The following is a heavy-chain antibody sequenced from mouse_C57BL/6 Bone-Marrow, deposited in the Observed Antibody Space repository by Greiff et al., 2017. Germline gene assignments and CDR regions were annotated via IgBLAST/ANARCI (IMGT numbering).Heavy chain of an antibody. Sequence: VQLQQPGAELVKPGASVKLSCKASGYTFTNYWMHWVKQRPGQGLEWIGMMHPNGGSPDYNEKFKGEATLSVDKSSRTAYMELSSLTSEDSAVYYCARSYDYDDYTMDYWGQGTSLTVSS. CDR2: MHPNGGSP. CDR1: GYTFTNYW. D-gene: IGHD2-4*01. V-gene: IGHV1-64*01. J-gene: IGHJ4*01. CDR3: ARSYDYDDYTMDY.